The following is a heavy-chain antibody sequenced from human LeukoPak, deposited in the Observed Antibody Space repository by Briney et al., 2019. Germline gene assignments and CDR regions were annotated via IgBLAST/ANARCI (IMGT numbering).Heavy chain of an antibody. Sequence: PSETLSLTCSVSGGSISSSSNYWGWIRQPPGKGLEWIGSIYYSGDTYYNPSLRSRVIISVDTSKNQFSLKLTSVTAADTAVYYCARSSAAEGRTHNWFGPWAREPWSPSPQ. CDR1: GGSISSSSNY. V-gene: IGHV4-39*01. CDR3: ARSSAAEGRTHNWFGP. D-gene: IGHD6-13*01. J-gene: IGHJ5*02. CDR2: IYYSGDT.